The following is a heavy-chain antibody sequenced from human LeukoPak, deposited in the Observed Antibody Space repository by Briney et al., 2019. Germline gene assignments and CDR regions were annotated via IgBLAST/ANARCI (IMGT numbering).Heavy chain of an antibody. CDR3: AREVSGCSSTTCFNFFDP. CDR2: IYSSGTT. D-gene: IGHD2-2*01. Sequence: PSETLSLTCTVSGGPITSDDWTWIRQSAEKGLQCIGRIYSSGTTNYNPSLRSRVTMSMDTSKNQVSLKLAAVTAADTAIYYCAREVSGCSSTTCFNFFDPWGQGTLVTVSS. CDR1: GGPITSDD. V-gene: IGHV4-4*07. J-gene: IGHJ5*02.